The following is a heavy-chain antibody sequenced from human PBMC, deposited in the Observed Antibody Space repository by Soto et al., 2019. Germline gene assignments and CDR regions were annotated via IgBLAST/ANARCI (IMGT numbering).Heavy chain of an antibody. D-gene: IGHD3-22*01. V-gene: IGHV5-51*01. CDR2: IFPGDSDS. CDR1: GCSFNNYW. J-gene: IGHJ4*02. Sequence: GESLKISCKGSGCSFNNYWIARVRQMPGKGLEWMGIIFPGDSDSVYSPSFQGQVTISVDKSIGTAYLQWGVVKTSDSAMYYCATQIVLHGGSRYFDFGGQGTLVTVSS. CDR3: ATQIVLHGGSRYFDF.